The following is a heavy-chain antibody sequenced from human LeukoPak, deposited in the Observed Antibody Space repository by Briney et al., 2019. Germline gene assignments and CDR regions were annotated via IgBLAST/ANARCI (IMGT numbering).Heavy chain of an antibody. CDR2: INPNSGGT. D-gene: IGHD6-13*01. V-gene: IGHV1-2*02. J-gene: IGHJ4*02. CDR1: GYTFTGYY. CDR3: ARDGGLPFGYSSSWYEDY. Sequence: ASVKVSCKASGYTFTGYYMHWVRQAPGQGLEWMGWINPNSGGTNYAQKFQGRVTMTRDTSISTAYMELSRLRSDDTAVYYCARDGGLPFGYSSSWYEDYWGQGTLVTVSS.